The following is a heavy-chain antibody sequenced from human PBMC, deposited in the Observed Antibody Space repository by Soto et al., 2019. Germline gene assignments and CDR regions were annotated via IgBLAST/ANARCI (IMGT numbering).Heavy chain of an antibody. V-gene: IGHV4-39*01. Sequence: QLQLQESGPGLVKPSETLSLTCTVSGGSISSSSYYWVWIRQPPGKGLEWIGTIYYSGSTYYNPSLKSRVTISVDTPKNQFSLKLSSVTAADTAVYYCASRREWVVIPVVWGQGTLVTVSS. CDR1: GGSISSSSYY. CDR2: IYYSGST. D-gene: IGHD6-19*01. J-gene: IGHJ4*02. CDR3: ASRREWVVIPVV.